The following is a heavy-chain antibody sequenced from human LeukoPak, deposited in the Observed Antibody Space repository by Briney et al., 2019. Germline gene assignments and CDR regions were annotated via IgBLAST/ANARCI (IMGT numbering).Heavy chain of an antibody. CDR3: AKVAGAHSGSNYFDY. V-gene: IGHV3-23*01. CDR2: ISASGGTT. J-gene: IGHJ4*02. D-gene: IGHD1-26*01. Sequence: GGSLRLSCAASRFTFSSYGMSWVRQAPGKGLEWVSAISASGGTTDYADSVKGRFTISRDNSKNTLYLLMNTLRAEDTAVYYCAKVAGAHSGSNYFDYWGQGTLVTVSS. CDR1: RFTFSSYG.